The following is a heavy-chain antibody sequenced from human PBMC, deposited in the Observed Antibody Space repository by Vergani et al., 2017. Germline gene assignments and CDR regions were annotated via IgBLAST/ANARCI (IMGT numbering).Heavy chain of an antibody. CDR3: ATPQTVTTGGMEV. D-gene: IGHD4-17*01. V-gene: IGHV1-69-2*01. Sequence: EVQLVQSGAEVKKPGATMKISCKVSGYTFTDHYMHWVKQAPGKGLEWMGLVDPEDGETIYAEKFKGRVTIAADTTTDTAQLELSSLRSEDTAVYYCATPQTVTTGGMEVWGQGTTVIASS. CDR2: VDPEDGET. CDR1: GYTFTDHY. J-gene: IGHJ6*02.